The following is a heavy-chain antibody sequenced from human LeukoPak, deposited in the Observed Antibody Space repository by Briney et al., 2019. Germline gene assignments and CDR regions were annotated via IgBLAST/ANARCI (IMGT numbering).Heavy chain of an antibody. D-gene: IGHD6-13*01. CDR1: GVTFSSYA. CDR2: IIPIFGTA. V-gene: IGHV1-69*01. Sequence: GVSVKVSCKASGVTFSSYAISWVRQAPGQGLEWMGGIIPIFGTANYAQKFQGRVTIIADESTRTAYMELSSLRSEDTAVYYCARAGIAAGFRPFDIWGQGTMVTVSS. J-gene: IGHJ3*02. CDR3: ARAGIAAGFRPFDI.